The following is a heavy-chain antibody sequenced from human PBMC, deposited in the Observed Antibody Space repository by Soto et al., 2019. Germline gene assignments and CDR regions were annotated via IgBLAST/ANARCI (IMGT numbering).Heavy chain of an antibody. D-gene: IGHD2-2*01. V-gene: IGHV4-39*01. CDR2: IYYSGST. Sequence: QLQLQESGPGLVKPSETLSLTCTVSGGSISSSSYYWGWIRQPPGKGLEWIGSIYYSGSTYYNPSLKSRVTISVDTSKNQFSLKLSSVTAAYTAVYYCASRDSYCSSTSCYRYFQHWGQGTLVTVSS. CDR3: ASRDSYCSSTSCYRYFQH. CDR1: GGSISSSSYY. J-gene: IGHJ1*01.